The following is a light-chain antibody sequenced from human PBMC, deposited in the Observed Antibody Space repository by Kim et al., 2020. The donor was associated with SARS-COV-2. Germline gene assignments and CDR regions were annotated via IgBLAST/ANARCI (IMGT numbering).Light chain of an antibody. CDR1: QSVLYSSKNKNY. CDR2: WAS. J-gene: IGKJ3*01. CDR3: QQYYSTPFT. Sequence: DIVMTQSPDSLALSLGERASINCKSSQSVLYSSKNKNYLAWYQQKPGQPPKLLIYWASTRESGVPDRFSGSGSGTDFTLTISSLQAEDVAVYYCQQYYSTPFTFGPGTKLEI. V-gene: IGKV4-1*01.